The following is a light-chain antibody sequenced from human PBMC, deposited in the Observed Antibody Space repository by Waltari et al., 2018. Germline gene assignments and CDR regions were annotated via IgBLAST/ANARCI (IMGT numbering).Light chain of an antibody. CDR2: WAS. CDR1: QSVLNRDTKKSY. CDR3: QQYYSTVT. Sequence: DIVMTQSPDSLAVSLGERATITCRSSQSVLNRDTKKSYLAWYQQKSGQTPKLLIYWASTRESGVPDRFSGIGSGTDFTLTITSLQAEDVAVYYCQQYYSTVTFGGGTKVEIK. V-gene: IGKV4-1*01. J-gene: IGKJ4*01.